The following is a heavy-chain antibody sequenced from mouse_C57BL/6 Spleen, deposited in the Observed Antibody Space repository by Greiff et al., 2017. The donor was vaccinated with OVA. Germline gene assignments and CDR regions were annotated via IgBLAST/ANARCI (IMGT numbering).Heavy chain of an antibody. D-gene: IGHD2-5*01. J-gene: IGHJ3*01. CDR3: ARGRAYYSNFSWFAY. CDR1: GFTFSDYG. CDR2: ISSGSSTI. Sequence: EVQLVESGGGLVKPGGSLKLSCAASGFTFSDYGMHWVRQAPEKGLEWVAYISSGSSTIYYADTVKGRFTISRDNAKNTLFLQMTSLRSEDTAMYYCARGRAYYSNFSWFAYWGQGTLVTVSA. V-gene: IGHV5-17*01.